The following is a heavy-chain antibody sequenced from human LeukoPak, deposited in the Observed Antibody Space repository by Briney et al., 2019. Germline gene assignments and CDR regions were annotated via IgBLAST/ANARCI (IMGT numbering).Heavy chain of an antibody. V-gene: IGHV3-30*02. J-gene: IGHJ4*02. CDR3: AKGRLSGSFHFDY. D-gene: IGHD3-10*01. CDR1: GFTFSNYG. Sequence: PGGSLRLSCAASGFTFSNYGMHWVRQTPDKGLEWVAVIWDDGSNKYYADSVKGRFTISRDNSKNTLCLEMNSLRAEDTAVYYCAKGRLSGSFHFDYWGQGTLVTVSS. CDR2: IWDDGSNK.